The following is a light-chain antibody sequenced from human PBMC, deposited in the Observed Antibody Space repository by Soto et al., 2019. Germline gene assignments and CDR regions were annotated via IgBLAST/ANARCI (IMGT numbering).Light chain of an antibody. CDR2: EVS. V-gene: IGLV2-14*01. J-gene: IGLJ2*01. Sequence: QSVLTQPASVSGSPGQSITISCTGSSSDVGGYDYVSWYQQHPGKAPKLMIYEVSNRPSGVSNRFSGSKSGNTASLTISGPQAEDEADYYCCSYTGSLTLLFGGGTKVTVL. CDR3: CSYTGSLTLL. CDR1: SSDVGGYDY.